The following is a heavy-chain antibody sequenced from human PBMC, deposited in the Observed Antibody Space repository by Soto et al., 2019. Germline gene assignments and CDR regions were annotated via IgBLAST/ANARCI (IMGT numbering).Heavy chain of an antibody. D-gene: IGHD3-22*01. CDR3: ARQFDYDTSGYYYDY. Sequence: SVKVSCKASGGTFNKYAIDWVRQAPGQGLEWMGGITPLFGTPNYAQRFQGRVTISADEVTSTAYMELRSLRSDDTGVYYCARQFDYDTSGYYYDYWGQGTLVTVSS. CDR1: GGTFNKYA. CDR2: ITPLFGTP. J-gene: IGHJ4*02. V-gene: IGHV1-69*13.